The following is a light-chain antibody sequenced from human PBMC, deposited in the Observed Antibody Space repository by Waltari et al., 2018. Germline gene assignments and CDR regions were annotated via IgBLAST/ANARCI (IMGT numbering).Light chain of an antibody. Sequence: DIQLTQSPSFLSASVGDRVTITCRASQGISSYLAWYQQKPGKAPKLLIYAASTLQSGVPSRFSGSRTGTEFTLTISSLQPEDFATYYCQQLHSSVFTFGPGTKVDIK. CDR2: AAS. CDR3: QQLHSSVFT. CDR1: QGISSY. V-gene: IGKV1-9*01. J-gene: IGKJ3*01.